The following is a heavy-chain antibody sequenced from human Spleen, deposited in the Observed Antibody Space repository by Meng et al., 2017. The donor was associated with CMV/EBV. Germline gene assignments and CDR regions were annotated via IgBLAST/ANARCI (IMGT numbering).Heavy chain of an antibody. D-gene: IGHD2-2*01. J-gene: IGHJ5*02. Sequence: SETLSLTCTVSGGSISSYYWSWIRQPPGKGLEWIGYIYYSGSTYYNPSLKSRVTISVDTSKNQFSLKLSSVTAADTAVYYCARLVVLEVGSEDLWFDPWGQGTLVTVSS. CDR3: ARLVVLEVGSEDLWFDP. V-gene: IGHV4-59*08. CDR2: IYYSGST. CDR1: GGSISSYY.